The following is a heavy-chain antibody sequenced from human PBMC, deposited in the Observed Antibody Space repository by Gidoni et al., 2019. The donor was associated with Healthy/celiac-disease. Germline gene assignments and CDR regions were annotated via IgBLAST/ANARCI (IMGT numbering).Heavy chain of an antibody. D-gene: IGHD6-13*01. CDR2: IYYSGGT. CDR1: GGSISSSSYY. J-gene: IGHJ5*01. CDR3: ASGGGSSSWFDY. V-gene: IGHV4-39*01. Sequence: QLQLQESGPGLVKPSETLSLTCTVSGGSISSSSYYWGWIRQPPGKGLEWIGSIYYSGGTYYNPSLKSRVTISVDTSKNQVSLKLSSVTAADTAVYYCASGGGSSSWFDYWGQGTLVTVSS.